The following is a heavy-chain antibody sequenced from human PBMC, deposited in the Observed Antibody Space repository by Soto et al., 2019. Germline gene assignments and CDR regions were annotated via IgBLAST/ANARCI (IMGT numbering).Heavy chain of an antibody. D-gene: IGHD3-22*01. CDR2: ISYDGSNK. J-gene: IGHJ3*02. CDR3: AREGVGYYNDSGSQGDAFDI. Sequence: QVQLVESGGGVVQPGRSLRLSCAASGFTFSSYAMNWVRQAPGKGLEWVAIISYDGSNKYYADSVKGRFTISRDNSKNTLYLQMNSLRAEETAVYYCAREGVGYYNDSGSQGDAFDIWGQGTMVTVSS. V-gene: IGHV3-30-3*01. CDR1: GFTFSSYA.